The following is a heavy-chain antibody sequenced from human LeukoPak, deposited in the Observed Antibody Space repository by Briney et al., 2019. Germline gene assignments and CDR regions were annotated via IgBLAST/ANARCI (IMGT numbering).Heavy chain of an antibody. Sequence: EASVKLSCKASGGTFSSYAMSWVRQAPGQGLEWVGGIIPIFGTANYAQKFQGRVTITTDESTSTAYMELSSLRSEDTAVYYCAREGIRYDFVFYYWGQGTLVTVSS. CDR3: AREGIRYDFVFYY. CDR2: IIPIFGTA. D-gene: IGHD3-3*01. CDR1: GGTFSSYA. J-gene: IGHJ4*02. V-gene: IGHV1-69*05.